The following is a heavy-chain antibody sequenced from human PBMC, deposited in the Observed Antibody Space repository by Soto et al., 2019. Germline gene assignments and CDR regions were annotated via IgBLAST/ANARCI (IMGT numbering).Heavy chain of an antibody. Sequence: PGGSLRLSCXASGFTFSNAWMSWVRQAPGKGLEWVGRIKSKTDGGTTDYAAPVKGRFTISRDDSKNTLYLQMNSLKTEDTAVYYCTGGYYDFWSGYRRPDAFDIWGQGTMVTVSS. D-gene: IGHD3-3*01. CDR2: IKSKTDGGTT. V-gene: IGHV3-15*01. J-gene: IGHJ3*02. CDR1: GFTFSNAW. CDR3: TGGYYDFWSGYRRPDAFDI.